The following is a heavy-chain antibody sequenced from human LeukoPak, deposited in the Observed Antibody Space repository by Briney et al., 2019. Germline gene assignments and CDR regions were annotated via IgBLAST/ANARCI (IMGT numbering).Heavy chain of an antibody. D-gene: IGHD6-19*01. Sequence: GGSPRLSCAASGFTFSSYAMSWVRLAPGKGLEWVSAISGSGGSTYSADSVKGRFTISRDNSKNTLYLQMNSLKAEDTAVYYCAKTRGWPYYFDYWGQGTLVTVSS. V-gene: IGHV3-23*01. J-gene: IGHJ4*02. CDR1: GFTFSSYA. CDR3: AKTRGWPYYFDY. CDR2: ISGSGGST.